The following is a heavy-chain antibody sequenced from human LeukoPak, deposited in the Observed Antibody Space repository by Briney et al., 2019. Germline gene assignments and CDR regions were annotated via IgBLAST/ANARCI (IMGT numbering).Heavy chain of an antibody. Sequence: PGGSLRLSCAASGFTFDDYAMHWVRQAPGKGLEWVSGISWNSGSIGYADSVRGRFTISRDNAKNSLYLQMDSLRAEDTAVYYCARDPISGFLEWLYYFDYWGQGTLVTVSS. V-gene: IGHV3-9*01. CDR3: ARDPISGFLEWLYYFDY. CDR1: GFTFDDYA. D-gene: IGHD3-3*01. CDR2: ISWNSGSI. J-gene: IGHJ4*02.